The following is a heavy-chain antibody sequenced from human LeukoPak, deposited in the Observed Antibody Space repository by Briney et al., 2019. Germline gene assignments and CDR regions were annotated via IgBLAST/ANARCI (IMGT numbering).Heavy chain of an antibody. V-gene: IGHV3-21*01. D-gene: IGHD1-26*01. CDR2: ISSGSTYI. J-gene: IGHJ4*02. CDR1: GFTFSSYA. CDR3: ARGDSGLLDY. Sequence: PGGSLRLSRAASGFTFSSYAMSWVRQAPGKGLEWVSSISSGSTYIFYADSVKGRFIISRDNTENSLYLQMNSLRADDTAVYYCARGDSGLLDYWGQGTLVTVSS.